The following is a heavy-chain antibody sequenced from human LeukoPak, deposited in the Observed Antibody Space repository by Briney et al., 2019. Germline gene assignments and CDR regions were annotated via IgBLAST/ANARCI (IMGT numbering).Heavy chain of an antibody. V-gene: IGHV5-51*01. D-gene: IGHD3-9*01. Sequence: GESLKISCKASGYTFTNDWIGWVRQIPGKGLEWMGIIYPGIYPSDSNTRYSPSFQGQVTFSADKSINTAYLQWSSLKASDTAIYYCARAHDKYHPFDYWGQGTLVTVSS. CDR1: GYTFTNDW. CDR2: IYPGIYPSDSNT. CDR3: ARAHDKYHPFDY. J-gene: IGHJ4*02.